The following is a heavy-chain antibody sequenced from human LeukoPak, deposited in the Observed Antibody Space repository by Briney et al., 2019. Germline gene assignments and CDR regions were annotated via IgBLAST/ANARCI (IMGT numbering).Heavy chain of an antibody. Sequence: GGSLRLSCSASGFTFSFCAMHWVRQAPGMGLVYFSGFNDYGSTTHYGDSVRGRVTISRDDSKNTVHLQMSSLRAEDTAVYYCVKDLSGWYSFDYWGQGTLVTVSS. D-gene: IGHD6-19*01. CDR2: FNDYGSTT. V-gene: IGHV3-64D*09. CDR1: GFTFSFCA. J-gene: IGHJ4*02. CDR3: VKDLSGWYSFDY.